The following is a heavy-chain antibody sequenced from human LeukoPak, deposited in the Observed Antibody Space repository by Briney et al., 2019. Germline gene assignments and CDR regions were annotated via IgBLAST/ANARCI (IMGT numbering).Heavy chain of an antibody. V-gene: IGHV1-2*02. CDR2: IYPNSGGT. D-gene: IGHD3-3*01. Sequence: ASVKVSCKASGYTFTGYYMHWVRQAPGQGLAWMGWIYPNSGGTNYAQKFHGRVTMTRDTSISTTYMELSRLRSDDTAVYYCARELQYYDFWSGYPDYWGQGTLVTVSS. CDR1: GYTFTGYY. CDR3: ARELQYYDFWSGYPDY. J-gene: IGHJ4*02.